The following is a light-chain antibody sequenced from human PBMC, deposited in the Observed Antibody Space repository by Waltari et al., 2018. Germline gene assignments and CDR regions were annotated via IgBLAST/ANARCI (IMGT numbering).Light chain of an antibody. J-gene: IGKJ2*01. V-gene: IGKV1-5*03. Sequence: DIQMTQSLSTLSASLGDRVTITCRASQRIRDWLAWYQQKPGKAPKLLIHRSSTLASGVPSRFSGSGSGTEFTLTISGLQPDDFATYYCQQYDNYFYTFGQGTKLEI. CDR1: QRIRDW. CDR3: QQYDNYFYT. CDR2: RSS.